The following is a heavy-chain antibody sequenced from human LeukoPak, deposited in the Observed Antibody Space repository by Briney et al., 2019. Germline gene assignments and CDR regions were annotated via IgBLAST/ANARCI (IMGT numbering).Heavy chain of an antibody. CDR3: ARDVDTAMGFGLDY. CDR2: ISSSGSTI. D-gene: IGHD5-18*01. Sequence: GGSLRLSCAASGFTFSSYEMNWVRQAPGKGLEWVSYISSSGSTIYYADSVNGRFIISRDNAKSSLYLQMNSLRAEDTAVYYCARDVDTAMGFGLDYWGQGTLVTVSS. V-gene: IGHV3-48*03. CDR1: GFTFSSYE. J-gene: IGHJ4*02.